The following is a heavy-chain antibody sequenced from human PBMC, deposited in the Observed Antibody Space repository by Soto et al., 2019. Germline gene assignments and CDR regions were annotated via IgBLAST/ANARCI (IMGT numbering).Heavy chain of an antibody. CDR3: ARQLRWPSGPYGMDV. CDR2: INPNSGGT. V-gene: IGHV1-2*02. J-gene: IGHJ6*02. CDR1: GYTFTGYY. D-gene: IGHD1-7*01. Sequence: GASVKVSCKASGYTFTGYYMHWVRQAPGQGLEWMGWINPNSGGTNYAQKFQGRVTMTRDTSISTAYMELSRLRPDDTAVYYCARQLRWPSGPYGMDVWGQGTTVTVSS.